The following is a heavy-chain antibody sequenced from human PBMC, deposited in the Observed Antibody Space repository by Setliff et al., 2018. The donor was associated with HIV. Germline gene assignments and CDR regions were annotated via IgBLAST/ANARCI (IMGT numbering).Heavy chain of an antibody. CDR3: AKQGYSDSLYAFDV. D-gene: IGHD1-26*01. CDR2: INAGNGNT. Sequence: ASVKVSCKASGYTFTNYAMHWLRQAPGQRLEWMGWINAGNGNTRYSQEFQGRVTITRDTSMSTVYMALTGLTSDDTAVYYCAKQGYSDSLYAFDVWGQGTMVTVSS. V-gene: IGHV1-3*01. J-gene: IGHJ3*01. CDR1: GYTFTNYA.